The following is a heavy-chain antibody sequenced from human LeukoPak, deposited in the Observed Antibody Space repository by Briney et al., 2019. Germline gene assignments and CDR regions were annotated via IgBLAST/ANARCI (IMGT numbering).Heavy chain of an antibody. J-gene: IGHJ4*02. V-gene: IGHV4-59*12. CDR3: ATAGYYDFWSGYSLDY. CDR1: GGSISSYY. Sequence: PSETLSLTCTVSGGSISSYYWSWIRQPPGKGLEWIGYIYYSGSTNYNPSLKSRVTISVDRSKNQFSLKLSSVTAADTAVYYCATAGYYDFWSGYSLDYWGQGTLVTVSS. CDR2: IYYSGST. D-gene: IGHD3-3*01.